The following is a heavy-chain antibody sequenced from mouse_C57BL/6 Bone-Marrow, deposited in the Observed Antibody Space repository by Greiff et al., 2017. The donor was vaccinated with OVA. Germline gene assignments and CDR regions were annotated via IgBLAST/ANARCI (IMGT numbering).Heavy chain of an antibody. V-gene: IGHV1-19*01. CDR2: INPYNGGT. D-gene: IGHD2-3*01. CDR3: AGWLLPFAY. J-gene: IGHJ3*01. CDR1: GYTFTDYY. Sequence: VQLKQSGPVLVKPGASVKMSCKASGYTFTDYYMNWVKQSHGKSLEWIGVINPYNGGTSYNQKFKGKATLTVDKSSSTAYMELNSLTSEDSAVYYCAGWLLPFAYWGQGTLVTVSA.